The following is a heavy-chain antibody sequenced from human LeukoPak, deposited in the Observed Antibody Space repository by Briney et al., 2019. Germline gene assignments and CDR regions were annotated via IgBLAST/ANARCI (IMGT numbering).Heavy chain of an antibody. CDR3: AKDPVVGDAFDI. CDR2: ISGSGGST. D-gene: IGHD1-26*01. J-gene: IGHJ3*02. V-gene: IGHV3-23*01. CDR1: GFTFSSYA. Sequence: PGGSLRLSCAASGFTFSSYAMSWVRQAPGKGLEWVSAISGSGGSTYYADSVKGRFTISRDNSKNTLYLQMNSLRAEDTAVYYFAKDPVVGDAFDIWGQGTMVTVSS.